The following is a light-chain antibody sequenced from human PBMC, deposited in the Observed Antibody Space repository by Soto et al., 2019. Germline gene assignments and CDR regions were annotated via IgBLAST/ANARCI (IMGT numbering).Light chain of an antibody. J-gene: IGLJ2*01. Sequence: QSALTQPPSASGSPGQSFTVSCTGTSRDIGDYNWVSWYQQHPGKAPKLMIFEVDKRPSGVPDRFSGSKSGNTASLTVSGLRAEDEADYYCTSYAGANTLLFGGGTQLTVL. CDR3: TSYAGANTLL. CDR2: EVD. CDR1: SRDIGDYNW. V-gene: IGLV2-8*01.